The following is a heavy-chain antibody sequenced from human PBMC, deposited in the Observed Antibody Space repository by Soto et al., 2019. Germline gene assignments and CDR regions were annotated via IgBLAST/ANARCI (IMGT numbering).Heavy chain of an antibody. CDR2: IYLAGKT. J-gene: IGHJ4*01. CDR1: GFTVSSQH. CDR3: AAGVDTARSGY. V-gene: IGHV3-53*01. D-gene: IGHD5-18*01. Sequence: VQLVESGGGLIQPGGSLTLSCAASGFTVSSQHMTWVRQAPGRGPEWVSTIYLAGKTFYADSVRGRFTISRGTSKNMPYLQMDSLSAEDTAVDYCAAGVDTARSGYWGHGTLVIVSS.